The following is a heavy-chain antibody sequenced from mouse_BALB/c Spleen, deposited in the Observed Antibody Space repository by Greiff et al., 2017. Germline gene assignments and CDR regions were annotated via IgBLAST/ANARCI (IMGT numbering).Heavy chain of an antibody. Sequence: DVKLVESGGGLVKPGGSRKLSCAASGFTFSSFGMHWVRQAPEKGLEWVAYISSGSSTIYYADTVKGRFTISRDNPKNTLFLQMTSLRSEDTAMYYCARFRYGGDYGGQGTTLTVSS. CDR3: ARFRYGGDY. J-gene: IGHJ2*01. D-gene: IGHD2-14*01. CDR2: ISSGSSTI. CDR1: GFTFSSFG. V-gene: IGHV5-17*02.